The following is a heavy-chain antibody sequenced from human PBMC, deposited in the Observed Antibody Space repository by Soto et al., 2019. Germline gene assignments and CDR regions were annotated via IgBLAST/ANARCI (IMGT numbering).Heavy chain of an antibody. Sequence: QVQLVQSVAEVKKHGASVKVSCKASGYTFSSYGISWVRQAPGQGLEWMGWISGYNGNTNYAQKLQGRVTMTIDTSTSTGYMELRSLRADDPAVYYCARERGGDGMDVWGQGTTVTFSS. CDR2: ISGYNGNT. D-gene: IGHD3-16*01. J-gene: IGHJ6*01. CDR1: GYTFSSYG. V-gene: IGHV1-18*01. CDR3: ARERGGDGMDV.